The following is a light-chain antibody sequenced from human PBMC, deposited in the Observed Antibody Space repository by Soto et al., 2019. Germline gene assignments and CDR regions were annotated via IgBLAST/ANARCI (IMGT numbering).Light chain of an antibody. J-gene: IGLJ1*01. V-gene: IGLV2-14*01. CDR1: SSDIGGYDA. CDR3: ISFRPSHIDV. CDR2: EVS. Sequence: QSVLTQPASVSGSPGQTITISCTGTSSDIGGYDAVSWYQQHPGTAPKLIIYEVSHRPPGVSDRFSASKSGNTASLTISGLQAEDEGDYYCISFRPSHIDVFGNGTKVTVL.